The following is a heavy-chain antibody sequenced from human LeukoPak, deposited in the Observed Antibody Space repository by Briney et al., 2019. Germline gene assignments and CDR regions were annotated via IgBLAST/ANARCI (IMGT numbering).Heavy chain of an antibody. V-gene: IGHV3-30*04. CDR1: GFTFSRYA. J-gene: IGHJ4*02. Sequence: GRSLRLPCAASGFTFSRYAMHWVRQAPGKGLEWVAVISYDGSNKYYADSVKGRFTISRDNSKNTLYLQMNSLRAEDTAVYYCARDAEYFDYWGQGTLVTVSS. CDR2: ISYDGSNK. CDR3: ARDAEYFDY.